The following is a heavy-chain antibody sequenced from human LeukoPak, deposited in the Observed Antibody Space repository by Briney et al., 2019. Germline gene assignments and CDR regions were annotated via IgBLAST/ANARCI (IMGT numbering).Heavy chain of an antibody. V-gene: IGHV3-30*18. CDR2: ISYDGSNK. CDR1: GFTFSRYG. Sequence: PGGSLRLSCAASGFTFSRYGMHWVRQAPGKGLEWVAGISYDGSNKYYADSVKGRVTISRDYSKNTLYLQMNSRRADDAAVYYCAKGPPPGSPYVMDVWGQGTTVTVSS. J-gene: IGHJ6*02. CDR3: AKGPPPGSPYVMDV.